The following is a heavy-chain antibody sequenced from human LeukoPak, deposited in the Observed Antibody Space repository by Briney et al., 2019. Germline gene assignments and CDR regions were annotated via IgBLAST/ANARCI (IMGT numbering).Heavy chain of an antibody. Sequence: GGSLRLSCAASGFTFSSYSMNWVRQAPGKGLEWVSSISSSSYIYYADSVKGRFTISRDNAKNSLYLQMNSLRAEDTAVYYCARVLRDSSGYLGNWGQGTLVTVSS. D-gene: IGHD3-22*01. CDR1: GFTFSSYS. CDR3: ARVLRDSSGYLGN. V-gene: IGHV3-21*01. CDR2: ISSSSYI. J-gene: IGHJ4*02.